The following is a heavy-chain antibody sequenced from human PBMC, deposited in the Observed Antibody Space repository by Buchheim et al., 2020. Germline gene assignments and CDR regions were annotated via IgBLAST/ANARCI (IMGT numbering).Heavy chain of an antibody. D-gene: IGHD5-12*01. V-gene: IGHV4-34*01. J-gene: IGHJ5*02. Sequence: QVQLQQWGAGLLKPSETLSLTCAVYGGSFSGYYWSWIRQPPGKGLEWIGEINHSGSTNYNPSLKSRVTISVDTSKNKFSLKLSSVTAADTAVYYCARASLLRGYSGLPRWFDPWGQGTL. CDR1: GGSFSGYY. CDR2: INHSGST. CDR3: ARASLLRGYSGLPRWFDP.